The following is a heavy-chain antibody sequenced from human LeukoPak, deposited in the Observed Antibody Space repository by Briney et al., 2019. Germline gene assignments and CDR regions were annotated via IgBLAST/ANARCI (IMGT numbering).Heavy chain of an antibody. J-gene: IGHJ4*02. CDR1: GFTFSSYG. Sequence: GGSLRLSCAASGFTFSSYGMHWVRQAPGKGLEWVAVISYDGSNKYYADSVKGRFTISRDNSKNTLYLQMNSLRAEDTAVYYCAKPRSGYWGQGTLVTVSS. CDR3: AKPRSGY. CDR2: ISYDGSNK. V-gene: IGHV3-30*18.